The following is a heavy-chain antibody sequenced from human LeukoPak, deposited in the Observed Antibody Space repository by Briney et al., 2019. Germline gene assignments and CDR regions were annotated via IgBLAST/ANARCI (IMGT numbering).Heavy chain of an antibody. CDR1: GGSFSGYY. CDR2: IHHSGST. CDR3: AGGRNFWSGYLSAGREYYFDY. J-gene: IGHJ4*02. V-gene: IGHV4-34*01. Sequence: SQTLSLTCAVYGGSFSGYYWSWIRQPPRKGLEWIGEIHHSGSTNYNPSLKTRVTISVDTSRNQFSLKLSSVTAADTAVYYCAGGRNFWSGYLSAGREYYFDYWGQGTLVTVSS. D-gene: IGHD3-3*01.